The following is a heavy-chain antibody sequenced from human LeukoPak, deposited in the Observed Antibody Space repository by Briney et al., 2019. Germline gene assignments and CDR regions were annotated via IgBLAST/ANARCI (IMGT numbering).Heavy chain of an antibody. D-gene: IGHD3-10*01. Sequence: GGSLRLSCGASGLTVSSYGMSWVRQAPGKGLEWVSTIIGSAVNTYYADSVKGRFTIPRDDSKNTVYLQMNSLRAEDTAVYSCAKYTSGTSYRGLDQWGQGTLVTVSS. V-gene: IGHV3-23*01. J-gene: IGHJ4*02. CDR3: AKYTSGTSYRGLDQ. CDR1: GLTVSSYG. CDR2: IIGSAVNT.